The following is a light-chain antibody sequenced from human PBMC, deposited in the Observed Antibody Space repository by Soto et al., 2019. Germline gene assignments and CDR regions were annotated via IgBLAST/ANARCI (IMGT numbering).Light chain of an antibody. CDR2: GAS. J-gene: IGKJ1*01. V-gene: IGKV3-15*01. CDR3: QQYDNRPGT. Sequence: EIVMTQSPATLSVSPGERATLSCRASQSVSSHLAWYQHKPGQPPRLLLYGASIRLSGIPVRFSGSGSGTEFTLTINSLQSEDFAVYYCQQYDNRPGTFGQGTKVEIK. CDR1: QSVSSH.